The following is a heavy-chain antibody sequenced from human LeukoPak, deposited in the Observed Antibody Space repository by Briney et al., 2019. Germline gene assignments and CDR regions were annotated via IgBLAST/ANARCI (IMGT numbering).Heavy chain of an antibody. CDR1: GNTFTSYG. J-gene: IGHJ4*02. V-gene: IGHV1-18*01. D-gene: IGHD5-24*01. CDR3: ARDSTDGGRFDY. Sequence: ASVKVSCKASGNTFTSYGISWVRQAPGQGLEWMGWISAYNGNTNYAQKLQGRVTMTTDTSTSTANMELRSLRSDDTAVYYCARDSTDGGRFDYWGQGTLVTVSS. CDR2: ISAYNGNT.